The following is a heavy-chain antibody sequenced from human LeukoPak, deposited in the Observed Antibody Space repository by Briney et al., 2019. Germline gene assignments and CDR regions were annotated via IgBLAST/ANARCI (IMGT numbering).Heavy chain of an antibody. J-gene: IGHJ4*02. CDR3: ARGTYITTWYYDF. CDR2: ISSTSSSI. V-gene: IGHV3-48*02. CDR1: GFTFRTYS. Sequence: GGSLRLSCAASGFTFRTYSMNWVRQAPGKGLEWVSYISSTSSSINYADSVKGRFTISRDNAKNSLYLQMNSLRDEDTAVYYCARGTYITTWYYDFWGQGTLVTVSS. D-gene: IGHD1-14*01.